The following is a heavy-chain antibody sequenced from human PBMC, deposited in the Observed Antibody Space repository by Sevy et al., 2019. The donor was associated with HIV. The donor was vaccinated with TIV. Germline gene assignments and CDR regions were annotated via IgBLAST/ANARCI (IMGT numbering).Heavy chain of an antibody. Sequence: GESLKISCKGSGYSVTSYWIGWVRQMPGKGLEWMGMMYPGDSDTRYSPSFEGQVTISADKSISTAYLQWSSLKASDTAKYYCERRGTRVEEYYFDYWGQGAFVTVSS. J-gene: IGHJ4*02. CDR2: MYPGDSDT. CDR3: ERRGTRVEEYYFDY. V-gene: IGHV5-51*01. CDR1: GYSVTSYW.